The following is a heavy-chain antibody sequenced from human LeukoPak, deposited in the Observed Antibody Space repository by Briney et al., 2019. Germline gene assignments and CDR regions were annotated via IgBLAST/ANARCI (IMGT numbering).Heavy chain of an antibody. D-gene: IGHD2-15*01. CDR2: IIPIFGTA. CDR1: GGTLSSYA. J-gene: IGHJ4*02. CDR3: ARLGVVPDYFDY. V-gene: IGHV1-69*13. Sequence: SVKVSCKASGGTLSSYAISWVRQAPGQGLEWMGGIIPIFGTANYAQKFQGRVTITADESTSTAYMELSSLRSEDTAVYYCARLGVVPDYFDYWGQGTLVTVSS.